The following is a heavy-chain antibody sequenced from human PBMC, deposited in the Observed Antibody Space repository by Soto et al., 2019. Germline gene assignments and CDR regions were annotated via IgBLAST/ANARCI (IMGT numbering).Heavy chain of an antibody. D-gene: IGHD3-16*01. CDR3: ARWGGGLSDAFDI. CDR1: GGSISSYY. V-gene: IGHV4-59*01. CDR2: IYYSGST. J-gene: IGHJ3*02. Sequence: SETLSLTCTVYGGSISSYYWSWIRQPPGKGLEWIGYIYYSGSTNYNPSLKSRVTISVDTSKNQFSLKLSSVTAADTAVYYCARWGGGLSDAFDIWGQGTMVTVSS.